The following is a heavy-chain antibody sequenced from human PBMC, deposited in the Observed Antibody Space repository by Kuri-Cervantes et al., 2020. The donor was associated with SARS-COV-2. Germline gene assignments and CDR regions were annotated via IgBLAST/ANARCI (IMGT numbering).Heavy chain of an antibody. Sequence: SETLSLTCTVSGGSISSSSYYWGWIRQTPGKGLEWIGSIYYSGSTYYNPSLKRRVSMSVDTSKSQFSLNLASMSAADTAVYYCAKGARGDVDAFDIWGLGTMVTVSS. J-gene: IGHJ3*02. CDR2: IYYSGST. CDR1: GGSISSSSYY. V-gene: IGHV4-39*07. CDR3: AKGARGDVDAFDI. D-gene: IGHD3-16*01.